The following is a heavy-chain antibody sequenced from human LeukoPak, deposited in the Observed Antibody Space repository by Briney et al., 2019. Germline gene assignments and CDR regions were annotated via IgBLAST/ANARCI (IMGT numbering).Heavy chain of an antibody. CDR2: ISSSSSTI. V-gene: IGHV3-48*01. CDR3: AKEHDSSGYDY. J-gene: IGHJ4*02. Sequence: GGSLRLSCAASGFTFSSYSMNWVRQAPGKGLEWVSYISSSSSTIYYADSVKGRFTISRDNSKNTLYLQMNSLRAEDTAVYYCAKEHDSSGYDYWGQGTLVTVSS. CDR1: GFTFSSYS. D-gene: IGHD6-19*01.